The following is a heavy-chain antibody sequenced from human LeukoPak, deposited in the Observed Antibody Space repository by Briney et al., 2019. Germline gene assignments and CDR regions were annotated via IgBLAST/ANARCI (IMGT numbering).Heavy chain of an antibody. CDR2: ISWNSGSI. CDR1: GFTFDDYA. Sequence: GRSLRLSCAASGFTFDDYAMHWVRQAPGKGLEWVSGISWNSGSIGYADSVKGRFTISRDNAKNSLYLQMNSLRAEDTALYYRAKGPTLTGYLDYWGQGTLVTVSS. V-gene: IGHV3-9*01. D-gene: IGHD3-9*01. CDR3: AKGPTLTGYLDY. J-gene: IGHJ4*02.